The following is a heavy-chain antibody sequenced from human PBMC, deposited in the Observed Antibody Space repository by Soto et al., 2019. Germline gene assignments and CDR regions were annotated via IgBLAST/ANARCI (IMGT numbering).Heavy chain of an antibody. CDR2: ISSSSSYT. Sequence: GGSLRLSCAASGFTFSDYYMSWIRQAPGKGLEWVSCISSSSSYTNYADSVKGRFTISRDNAKNSLYLQMNSLRAEDTAVYYCARDPYLRFSPPEGLMDVWGQGTTVTVSS. D-gene: IGHD3-3*01. CDR1: GFTFSDYY. J-gene: IGHJ6*02. CDR3: ARDPYLRFSPPEGLMDV. V-gene: IGHV3-11*06.